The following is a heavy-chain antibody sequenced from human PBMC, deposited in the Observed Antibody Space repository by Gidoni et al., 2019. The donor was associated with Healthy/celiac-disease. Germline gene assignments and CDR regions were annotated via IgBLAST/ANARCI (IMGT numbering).Heavy chain of an antibody. Sequence: EVQLVESGGGLVQPGRSLRLSCAASGCTFDDYAMHWVRQAPGKGLEWVSGISWNSGSIGYADSVKCRFTISRDNAKNSLYLQMNSLRAEDTALYYCAKDLSSTRGRGMDVWGQGTTVTVSS. CDR1: GCTFDDYA. CDR3: AKDLSSTRGRGMDV. J-gene: IGHJ6*02. V-gene: IGHV3-9*01. CDR2: ISWNSGSI. D-gene: IGHD2-2*01.